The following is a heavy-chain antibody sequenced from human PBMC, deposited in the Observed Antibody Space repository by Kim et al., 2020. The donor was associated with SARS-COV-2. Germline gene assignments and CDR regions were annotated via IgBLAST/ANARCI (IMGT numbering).Heavy chain of an antibody. J-gene: IGHJ4*02. V-gene: IGHV3-23*01. Sequence: DTVKGRFTISRENSKDTLYLQMNSLRAEDTAVYYCAKDGSGAMVPTIFDYWGQGTLVTVSS. D-gene: IGHD3-10*01. CDR3: AKDGSGAMVPTIFDY.